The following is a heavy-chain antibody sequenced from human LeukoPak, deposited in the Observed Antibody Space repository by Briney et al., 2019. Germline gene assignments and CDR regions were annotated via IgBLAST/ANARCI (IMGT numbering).Heavy chain of an antibody. Sequence: SETLSLTCTVSGGSISSYYWSWIRQPPGKGLEWIGYIYYRWSTNYNPSLKSRVTISVDTSKNQFSLKLKSVTAADTAVYYWARYVCTIFGPFADWGQGTLVTVSS. V-gene: IGHV4-59*08. D-gene: IGHD3-3*01. J-gene: IGHJ4*02. CDR3: ARYVCTIFGPFAD. CDR1: GGSISSYY. CDR2: IYYRWST.